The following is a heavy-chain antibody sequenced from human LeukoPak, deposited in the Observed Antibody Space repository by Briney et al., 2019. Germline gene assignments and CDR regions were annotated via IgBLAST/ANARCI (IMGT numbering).Heavy chain of an antibody. CDR3: AKDLWEGDIVVVPAAPCDY. CDR1: GFTFSSYA. CDR2: ISYDGSKK. V-gene: IGHV3-30-3*01. D-gene: IGHD2-2*01. J-gene: IGHJ4*02. Sequence: PGGSLRLSCAASGFTFSSYAMSWVRQAPGQGLEWVAVISYDGSKKYSADSVKGRFTISRDNSKNTLYLQMNSLRAEDTAVYYCAKDLWEGDIVVVPAAPCDYWGQGTLVTVSS.